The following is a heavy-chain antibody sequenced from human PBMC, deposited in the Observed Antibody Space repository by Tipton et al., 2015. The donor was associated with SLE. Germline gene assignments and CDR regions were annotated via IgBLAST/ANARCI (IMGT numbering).Heavy chain of an antibody. CDR1: GFTFSNYW. Sequence: SGFTFSNYWMHWVRQAPGKGLVWVSRINSDGSSTSYADSVKGRFTISRDNAKNTLYLQMSSLRAEDTAVYYCVRATTGTRMDVWGQGTTVTVSS. V-gene: IGHV3-74*01. J-gene: IGHJ6*02. D-gene: IGHD1-1*01. CDR3: VRATTGTRMDV. CDR2: INSDGSST.